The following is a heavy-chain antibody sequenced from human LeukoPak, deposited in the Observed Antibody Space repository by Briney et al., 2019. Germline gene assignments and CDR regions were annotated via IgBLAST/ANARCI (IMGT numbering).Heavy chain of an antibody. CDR3: ARLLVVVTAIPDNWFDP. CDR1: GYTFTSYG. Sequence: ASVKVSCMASGYTFTSYGISWVRQAPGQGLEWMGWISAYNGNTNYAQKLQGRVTMTTDTSTSTAYMELRSLRSDDTAVYYCARLLVVVTAIPDNWFDPWGQGTLVTVSS. J-gene: IGHJ5*02. CDR2: ISAYNGNT. D-gene: IGHD2-21*02. V-gene: IGHV1-18*01.